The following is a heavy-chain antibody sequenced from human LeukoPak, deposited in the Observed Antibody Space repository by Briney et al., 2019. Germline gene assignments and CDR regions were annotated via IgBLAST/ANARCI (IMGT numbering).Heavy chain of an antibody. D-gene: IGHD6-13*01. CDR2: ISYDGSNK. J-gene: IGHJ6*03. V-gene: IGHV3-30*04. Sequence: GRSLRLSCAASGFTFNSYAMHWVRQAPGKGLEWVAVISYDGSNKNYADSVKGRFTISRDNAKNSLYLQMNSLRAEDTAVYYCARAHSSSWYPSCYYMDVWGKGTTVTISS. CDR3: ARAHSSSWYPSCYYMDV. CDR1: GFTFNSYA.